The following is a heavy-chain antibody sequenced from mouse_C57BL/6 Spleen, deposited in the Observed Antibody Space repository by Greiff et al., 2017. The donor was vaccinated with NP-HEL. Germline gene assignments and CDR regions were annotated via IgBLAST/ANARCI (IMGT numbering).Heavy chain of an antibody. CDR1: GYTFTSYW. D-gene: IGHD1-1*01. Sequence: QVQLQQPGAELVRPGTSVKLSCKASGYTFTSYWMHWVKQRPGQGLEWIGVIDPSDSYTNYNQKFKGKATLTVDTSSSTAYMQLSSLTSEDSAVYYCAKYYGSSQLYFDYWGQGTTLTVSS. V-gene: IGHV1-59*01. CDR3: AKYYGSSQLYFDY. CDR2: IDPSDSYT. J-gene: IGHJ2*01.